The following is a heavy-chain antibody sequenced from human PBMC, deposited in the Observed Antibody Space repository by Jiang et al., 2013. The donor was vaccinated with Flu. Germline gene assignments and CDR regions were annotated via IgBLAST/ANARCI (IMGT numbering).Heavy chain of an antibody. D-gene: IGHD1-26*01. CDR2: IKGNSDGGTR. CDR3: RGGVEWPTVPHPRERHFDY. CDR1: GFTFSNAW. Sequence: QLVESGGGLVKPGGSLRLSCVASGFTFSNAWMSWVRQAPGKGLEWVGRIKGNSDGGTRDYAAPVKGRFSISRDDSRQTVYLQMDRLKTEDTAVYYCRGGVEWPTVPHPRERHFDYWGQGTLVTVSS. V-gene: IGHV3-15*01. J-gene: IGHJ4*02.